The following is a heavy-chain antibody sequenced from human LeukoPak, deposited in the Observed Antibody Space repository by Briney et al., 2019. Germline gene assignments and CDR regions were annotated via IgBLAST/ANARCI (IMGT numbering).Heavy chain of an antibody. V-gene: IGHV4-34*01. J-gene: IGHJ4*02. CDR1: GGSFRGYY. CDR3: ARGRARGYSYGWGPPSLYYFDY. Sequence: PSETLSFTCAVYGGSFRGYYWSWIRQPPGKGLEWSGEINHSARTNYNPSLKSRVTISVDTSKNQFSLKLSSVTAADTAVYYCARGRARGYSYGWGPPSLYYFDYWGQGTLVTVSS. D-gene: IGHD5-18*01. CDR2: INHSART.